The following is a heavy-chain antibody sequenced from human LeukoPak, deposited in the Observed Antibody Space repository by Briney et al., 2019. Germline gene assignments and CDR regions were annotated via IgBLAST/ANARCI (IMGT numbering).Heavy chain of an antibody. Sequence: GSLRLSCAVSGFTFSNYGMSWVRQAPGKGLEWVSTISGSGGRTYYADSVKGRFTISRDNSKNTLYLQMNSLRAEDTAVYYCAKDDSGSYYPYYYYMDVWGKGTTVTISS. J-gene: IGHJ6*03. CDR3: AKDDSGSYYPYYYYMDV. CDR1: GFTFSNYG. CDR2: ISGSGGRT. V-gene: IGHV3-23*01. D-gene: IGHD1-26*01.